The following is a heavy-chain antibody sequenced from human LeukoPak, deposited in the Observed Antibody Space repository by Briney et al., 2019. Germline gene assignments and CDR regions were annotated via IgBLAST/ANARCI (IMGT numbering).Heavy chain of an antibody. J-gene: IGHJ4*02. D-gene: IGHD6-13*01. CDR3: AREEGIAAAGSPLDY. CDR1: GFTFDDYG. Sequence: PGGSLRLSCAASGFTFDDYGMSWVRQAPGKGLEWVSGINWNGGSTGYADSVKGRFTISRDNAKNSLYLQMNSLRAEDTAVYYCAREEGIAAAGSPLDYWGQGTLVTVSS. CDR2: INWNGGST. V-gene: IGHV3-20*04.